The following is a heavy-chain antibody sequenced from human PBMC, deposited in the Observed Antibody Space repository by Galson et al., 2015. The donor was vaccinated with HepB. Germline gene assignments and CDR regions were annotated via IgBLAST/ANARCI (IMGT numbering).Heavy chain of an antibody. J-gene: IGHJ6*02. V-gene: IGHV3-49*04. CDR2: IRSKAYGGTT. CDR1: GFTFGDYA. CDR3: TSPYYYDSSGIYYYYGMDV. D-gene: IGHD3-22*01. Sequence: SLRLSCAASGFTFGDYAMSWVRQAPGKGLEWVGFIRSKAYGGTTEYAASVKGRFTISRDDSKSIAYLQMNSLKTEDTAVYYCTSPYYYDSSGIYYYYGMDVWGQGTTVTVSS.